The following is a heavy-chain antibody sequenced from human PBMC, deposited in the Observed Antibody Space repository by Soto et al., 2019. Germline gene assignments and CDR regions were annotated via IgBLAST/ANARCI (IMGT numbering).Heavy chain of an antibody. CDR2: IYYSGST. V-gene: IGHV4-31*03. J-gene: IGHJ4*02. CDR3: ARRVVVTAIFDY. D-gene: IGHD2-21*02. CDR1: GCSISSGGYY. Sequence: PSETLSLTCTFSGCSISSGGYYLSWIRQHPGKGLEWIGYIYYSGSTYYNPSLKSRVTISVDTSKNQFSLKLSSVTAADTAVYYCARRVVVTAIFDYWGQGTLVTVS.